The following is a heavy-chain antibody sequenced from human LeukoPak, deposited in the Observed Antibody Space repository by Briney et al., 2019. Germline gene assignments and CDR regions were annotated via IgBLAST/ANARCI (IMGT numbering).Heavy chain of an antibody. CDR3: AREGTHAAGSFDY. CDR1: GGTFSSYA. J-gene: IGHJ4*02. CDR2: IIPIFGTA. V-gene: IGHV1-69*06. D-gene: IGHD6-13*01. Sequence: SVKVSCKASGGTFSSYAISWVRQAPGQGLEWMGGIIPIFGTANYAQKFQGRVTITADKSTSTAYMELSSLRSEDTAVYYCAREGTHAAGSFDYWGQGTLVTVSS.